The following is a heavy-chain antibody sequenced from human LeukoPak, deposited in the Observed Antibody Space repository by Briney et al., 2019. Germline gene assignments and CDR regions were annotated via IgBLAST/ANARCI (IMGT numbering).Heavy chain of an antibody. V-gene: IGHV1-24*01. J-gene: IGHJ4*02. CDR3: ARDQRSLDD. Sequence: ASVKVSCKVSGYTLTELSMHWVRQAPGKGLEWMGGFDPEDGETIYAQKFQGRVTMTRDTSTSTVYMELSSLKSEDTAVYYCARDQRSLDDWGQGTLVTVSS. CDR1: GYTLTELS. CDR2: FDPEDGET.